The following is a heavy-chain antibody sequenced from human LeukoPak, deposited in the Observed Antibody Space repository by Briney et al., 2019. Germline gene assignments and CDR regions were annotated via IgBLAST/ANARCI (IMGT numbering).Heavy chain of an antibody. CDR1: GFTFSSYG. CDR3: AKDPGYYGSGSYFTCFDY. D-gene: IGHD3-10*01. CDR2: IRYDGSNK. Sequence: GGSLRLSCAASGFTFSSYGTHWVRQAPGKGLEWVAFIRYDGSNKYYADSVKGRFTISRDNSKNTLYLQMNSLRAEDTAVYYCAKDPGYYGSGSYFTCFDYWGQGTLVTVSS. V-gene: IGHV3-30*02. J-gene: IGHJ4*02.